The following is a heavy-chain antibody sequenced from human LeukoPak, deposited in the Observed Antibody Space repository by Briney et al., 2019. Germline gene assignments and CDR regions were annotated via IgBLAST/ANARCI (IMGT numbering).Heavy chain of an antibody. CDR2: IYYSGDT. Sequence: SETLSLICTVSGVSISSSSYYWGWIRQPPGKGLEWIGSIYYSGDTHYSPSLKSRGTISVDTSKNQFSLKMSSVTAADTAVYYCAGYSTGSGWHYYFDDWGQGTLVTVSS. J-gene: IGHJ4*02. V-gene: IGHV4-39*01. CDR1: GVSISSSSYY. D-gene: IGHD6-19*01. CDR3: AGYSTGSGWHYYFDD.